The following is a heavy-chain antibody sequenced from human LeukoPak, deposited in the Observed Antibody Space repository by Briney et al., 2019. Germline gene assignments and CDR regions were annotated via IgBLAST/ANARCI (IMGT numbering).Heavy chain of an antibody. Sequence: ASVKVSCKASGGTFSSYAISWVRQAPGQGLEWMGWISAYNGNTNYAQKLQGRVTMTTDTSTSTAYMELRSLRSDDTAVYYCARGPLRYNWNVPILVAETPPEQYYGMDVWGQGTTVTVSS. CDR3: ARGPLRYNWNVPILVAETPPEQYYGMDV. CDR1: GGTFSSYA. D-gene: IGHD1-1*01. V-gene: IGHV1-18*01. CDR2: ISAYNGNT. J-gene: IGHJ6*02.